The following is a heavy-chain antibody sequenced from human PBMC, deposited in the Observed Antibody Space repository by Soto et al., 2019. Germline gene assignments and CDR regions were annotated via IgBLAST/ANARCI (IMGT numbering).Heavy chain of an antibody. CDR1: GGTFSSYA. J-gene: IGHJ3*02. CDR2: IIPIFGTA. V-gene: IGHV1-69*06. D-gene: IGHD3-22*01. Sequence: GASVKVSCKASGGTFSSYAISWVRQAPGQGLEWMGGIIPIFGTANYAQKFQGRVTITADKSTSTAYMELSSLRSEDTAVYYCARDYYDSSGYYSWPYLAAFDIWGQGTMVTVSS. CDR3: ARDYYDSSGYYSWPYLAAFDI.